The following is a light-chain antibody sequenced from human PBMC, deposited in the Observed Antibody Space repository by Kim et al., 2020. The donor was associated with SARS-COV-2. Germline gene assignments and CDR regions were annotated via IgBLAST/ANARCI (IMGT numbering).Light chain of an antibody. CDR2: YDA. CDR3: QVWDTGSDHPV. CDR1: NIGSKS. V-gene: IGLV3-21*04. Sequence: SYELTQPPSVSVAPGKTASITCERNNIGSKSVHWYQLRPGQAPVLVIYYDADRPSGIPERFSGSNSENTATLTISRVEAGDEADYYCQVWDTGSDHPVFGEGTQLTVL. J-gene: IGLJ2*01.